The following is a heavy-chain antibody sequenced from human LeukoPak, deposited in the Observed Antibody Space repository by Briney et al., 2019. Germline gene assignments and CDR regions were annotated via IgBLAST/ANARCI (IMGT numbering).Heavy chain of an antibody. CDR2: INAGNGNT. Sequence: ASVKVSCKASGYTFTTYAMHWVRQAPGQRLEWMGWINAGNGNTKYSQKFQARVTITRDTSASTAYMDLSSLRSKDTAVYYCARDPIGSRWPYYFDYWGQGTLVTVSS. D-gene: IGHD6-13*01. J-gene: IGHJ4*02. CDR3: ARDPIGSRWPYYFDY. CDR1: GYTFTTYA. V-gene: IGHV1-3*01.